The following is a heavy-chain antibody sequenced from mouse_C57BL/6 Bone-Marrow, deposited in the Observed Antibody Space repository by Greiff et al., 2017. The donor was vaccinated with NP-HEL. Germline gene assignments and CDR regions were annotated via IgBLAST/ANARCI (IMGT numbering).Heavy chain of an antibody. Sequence: EVKLEESGGGLVKPGGSLKLSCAASGFTFSDYGMHWVRQAPEKGLEWVAYISSGSSTIYYADTVKGRFTISRDNAKNTLFLQMTSLRSEDTAMYYCARTYYYGSSYVWFAYWGQGTLVTVSA. V-gene: IGHV5-17*01. J-gene: IGHJ3*01. D-gene: IGHD1-1*01. CDR2: ISSGSSTI. CDR3: ARTYYYGSSYVWFAY. CDR1: GFTFSDYG.